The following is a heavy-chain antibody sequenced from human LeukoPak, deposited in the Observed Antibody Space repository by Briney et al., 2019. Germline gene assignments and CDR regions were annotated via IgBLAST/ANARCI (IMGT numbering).Heavy chain of an antibody. CDR3: ARDGGIVGATNPHY. D-gene: IGHD1-26*01. CDR1: GYTFTGYY. J-gene: IGHJ4*02. CDR2: INPNSGGT. V-gene: IGHV1-2*06. Sequence: ASVKVSCKASGYTFTGYYMHWVRQAPGQGLEWMGRINPNSGGTNYAQKFQGRVTMTRDTSTSTVYMELSSLRSEDTAVYYCARDGGIVGATNPHYWGQGTLVTVSS.